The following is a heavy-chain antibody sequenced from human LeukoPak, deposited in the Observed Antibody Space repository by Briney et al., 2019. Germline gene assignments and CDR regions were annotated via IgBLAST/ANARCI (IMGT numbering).Heavy chain of an antibody. D-gene: IGHD3-16*01. V-gene: IGHV4-34*01. CDR3: ARYLGELRTFDQ. J-gene: IGHJ4*02. Sequence: KPSETLSLTCAVYGGSFTGYYWSWIRQPPGKGLEWIAEINHSGGTNYNPSLKSRVTISVDTSKNQYSLKLSSVTAADTAVYYCARYLGELRTFDQWGQGSLVTVSS. CDR1: GGSFTGYY. CDR2: INHSGGT.